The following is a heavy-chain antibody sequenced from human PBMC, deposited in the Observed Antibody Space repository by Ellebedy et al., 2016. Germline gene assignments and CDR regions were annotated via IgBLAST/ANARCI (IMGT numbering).Heavy chain of an antibody. J-gene: IGHJ4*02. CDR2: VFYGGST. CDR1: GGSVDTYY. Sequence: SETLSLTXTVSGGSVDTYYWTWIRQSPGKGLEWIGYVFYGGSTKYNRSLRSRATISLDTAKNQFSLRLTSVAAADTAVYFCARDVSLYSSSPSFDFWGQGMLVTVSS. CDR3: ARDVSLYSSSPSFDF. V-gene: IGHV4-59*02. D-gene: IGHD3-22*01.